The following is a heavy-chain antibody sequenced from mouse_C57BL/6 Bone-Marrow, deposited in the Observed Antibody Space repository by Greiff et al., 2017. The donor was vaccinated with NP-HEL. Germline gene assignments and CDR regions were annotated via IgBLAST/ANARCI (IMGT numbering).Heavy chain of an antibody. CDR1: GFTFSDYG. CDR3: ARDSYGYYYAMDY. V-gene: IGHV5-17*01. CDR2: ISSGSSTI. Sequence: EVMLVESGGGLVKPRGSLKLSCAASGFTFSDYGMHWVRQAPEKGLEWVAYISSGSSTIYYADTVKGRFTISRDNAKNTLFLQMTSLRSEDTAMYYCARDSYGYYYAMDYWGQGTSVTVSS. J-gene: IGHJ4*01. D-gene: IGHD1-1*01.